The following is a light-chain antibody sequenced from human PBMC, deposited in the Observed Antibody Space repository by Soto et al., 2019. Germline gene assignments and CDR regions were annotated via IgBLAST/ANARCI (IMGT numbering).Light chain of an antibody. J-gene: IGLJ1*01. CDR2: GNS. CDR3: QSSDSSLSGFYV. CDR1: SSNIGAGYD. Sequence: QSVLTQPPSVSGAPGQRVTISCTGSSSNIGAGYDVHWYQQLPGTAPKLLIYGNSNRPSGVPDRFSGSKSGTSASLAITGLRAEDEAYYYCQSSDSSLSGFYVFGTGTKLTVL. V-gene: IGLV1-40*01.